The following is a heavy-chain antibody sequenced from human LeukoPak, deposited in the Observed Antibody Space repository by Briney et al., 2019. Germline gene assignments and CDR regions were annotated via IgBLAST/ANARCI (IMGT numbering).Heavy chain of an antibody. CDR1: GGSFSGYH. J-gene: IGHJ4*01. D-gene: IGHD4-23*01. CDR2: INDMGHT. V-gene: IGHV4-34*01. Sequence: PETPSDTCAVHGGSFSGYHWNWIRQSPGKGLEWIGEINDMGHTNYNPSLESRVTISVDTSKKQFSLKLNSVTAADTAVYYCARDPTTVVTTPYYFDFWGHGTLVTVSS. CDR3: ARDPTTVVTTPYYFDF.